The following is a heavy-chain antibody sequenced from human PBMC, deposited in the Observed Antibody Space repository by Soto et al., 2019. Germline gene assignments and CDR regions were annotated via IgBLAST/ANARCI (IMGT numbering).Heavy chain of an antibody. CDR1: GGSISSGGYS. CDR3: ARRATSTYYYDSSGYYLDY. D-gene: IGHD3-22*01. V-gene: IGHV4-30-2*01. J-gene: IGHJ4*02. Sequence: SETLSLTCAVSGGSISSGGYSWSWIRQPPGKGLEWIGYIYHSGSTYYNPSLKSRVTISVDRSKNQFSLKLSSVTAADTAVYYCARRATSTYYYDSSGYYLDYWGQGTLVTVSS. CDR2: IYHSGST.